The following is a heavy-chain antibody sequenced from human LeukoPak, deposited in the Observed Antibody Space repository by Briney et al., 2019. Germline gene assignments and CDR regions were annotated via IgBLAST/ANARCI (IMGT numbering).Heavy chain of an antibody. V-gene: IGHV1-8*01. J-gene: IGHJ4*02. Sequence: GASVKVSCKAARYTFTSYDINWVRQAPGQGLEWMGWMNPDSGSTGCAQKFQGRVTMTRNTSINTAYMELGGLTSDDTAIYFCTRGSHRGYCTTSDCYTVDFWGQGTLVSVSS. D-gene: IGHD2-8*01. CDR2: MNPDSGST. CDR3: TRGSHRGYCTTSDCYTVDF. CDR1: RYTFTSYD.